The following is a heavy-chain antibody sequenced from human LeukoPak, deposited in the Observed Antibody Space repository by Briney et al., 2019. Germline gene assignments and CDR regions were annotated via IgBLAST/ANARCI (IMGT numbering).Heavy chain of an antibody. Sequence: GGSLRLSCVATGFTFSSSAMSWVRQPPGKGLEWVSSVSGSGGSTYYADSVKGRFTISRDNSKNTLYLQMNSLRAEDTAVYYCAEEPLHSSGWYGGRLDYWGQGTLVTVSS. V-gene: IGHV3-23*01. D-gene: IGHD6-19*01. CDR1: GFTFSSSA. CDR3: AEEPLHSSGWYGGRLDY. CDR2: VSGSGGST. J-gene: IGHJ4*02.